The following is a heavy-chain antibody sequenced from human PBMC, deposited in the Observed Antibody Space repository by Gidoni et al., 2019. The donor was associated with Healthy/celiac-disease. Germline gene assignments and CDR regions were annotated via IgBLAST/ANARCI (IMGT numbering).Heavy chain of an antibody. CDR3: ARHKGADYYDSSGYLDY. Sequence: QLQLQESGPGLVKPSETLSLTCTVSGGSISSSSYYWGWIRQPPGKGLEWIGSIYYSGSTYYNPSLKSRVTISVDTSKNQFSLKLSSVTAADTAVYYCARHKGADYYDSSGYLDYWGQGTLVTVSS. D-gene: IGHD3-22*01. CDR2: IYYSGST. J-gene: IGHJ4*02. V-gene: IGHV4-39*01. CDR1: GGSISSSSYY.